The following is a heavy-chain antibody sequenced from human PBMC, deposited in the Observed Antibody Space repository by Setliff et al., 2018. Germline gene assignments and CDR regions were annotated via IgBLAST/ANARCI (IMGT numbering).Heavy chain of an antibody. V-gene: IGHV3-33*08. CDR1: GFTFSTYA. Sequence: PGGSLRLSCAASGFTFSTYAMHWVRQAPGKGLEWVGYIFYDGSEKYYADSVKGRFTISRDNSKNTVYLEMNNLRADDTAVYYCVNHNPARRSPAGTALDSWGQGTLVTVSS. CDR3: VNHNPARRSPAGTALDS. CDR2: IFYDGSEK. J-gene: IGHJ4*02. D-gene: IGHD6-19*01.